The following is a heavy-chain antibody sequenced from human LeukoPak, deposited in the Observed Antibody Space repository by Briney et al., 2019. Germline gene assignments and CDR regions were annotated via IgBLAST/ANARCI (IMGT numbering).Heavy chain of an antibody. V-gene: IGHV1-2*02. Sequence: ASVKVSCKASGYTFTGYYMHWVRRAPGQGLEWMGWINPNSGGTNYAQKFQGRVTMTRDTSISTAYMELSSLRSEDTAVYYCARVLPTTNDTFDIWGQGTMVTVSS. CDR1: GYTFTGYY. CDR3: ARVLPTTNDTFDI. J-gene: IGHJ3*02. D-gene: IGHD4-17*01. CDR2: INPNSGGT.